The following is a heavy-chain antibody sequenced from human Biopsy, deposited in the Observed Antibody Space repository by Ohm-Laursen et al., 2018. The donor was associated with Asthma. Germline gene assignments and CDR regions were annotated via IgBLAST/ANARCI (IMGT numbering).Heavy chain of an antibody. CDR2: ISSRGSNL. V-gene: IGHV3-11*01. CDR3: ARGYSTSWYFGY. D-gene: IGHD6-13*01. CDR1: GFSFSDYY. Sequence: GSLRLSCTASGFSFSDYYMMWIRQAPGKGLEWVAYISSRGSNLYYADSVKGRFTISRDNPKKSVYLQLDSLRVEDTAVYYRARGYSTSWYFGYWGQGTVVTVSS. J-gene: IGHJ4*02.